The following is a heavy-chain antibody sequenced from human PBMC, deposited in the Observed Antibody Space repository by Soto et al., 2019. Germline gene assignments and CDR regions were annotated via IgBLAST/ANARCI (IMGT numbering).Heavy chain of an antibody. CDR1: GFTFSSYA. J-gene: IGHJ4*02. CDR2: ISGSGGST. Sequence: PGGSLRLSCAASGFTFSSYAMSWVRQAPGKGLEWVSAISGSGGSTYYADSVKGRFTISRDNSKNTLYLQMNSLRAEDTAVYYCAKAPRVGFISWYVWGPNFDYWGQGTLVTVSS. D-gene: IGHD3-16*01. V-gene: IGHV3-23*01. CDR3: AKAPRVGFISWYVWGPNFDY.